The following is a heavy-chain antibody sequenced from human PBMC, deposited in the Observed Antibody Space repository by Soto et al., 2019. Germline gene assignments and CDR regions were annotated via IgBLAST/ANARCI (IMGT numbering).Heavy chain of an antibody. J-gene: IGHJ5*02. CDR1: GYTFTGYY. Sequence: GASVKVSCKASGYTFTGYYMHWVRQAPGQGLEWMGWINPNSGGTNYAQKFQGWVTMTRDTSISTAYMELSRLRSDDTAVYYYAREVGYCSSTSCPPDWFDPWGQGTLVTVSS. CDR2: INPNSGGT. CDR3: AREVGYCSSTSCPPDWFDP. D-gene: IGHD2-2*01. V-gene: IGHV1-2*04.